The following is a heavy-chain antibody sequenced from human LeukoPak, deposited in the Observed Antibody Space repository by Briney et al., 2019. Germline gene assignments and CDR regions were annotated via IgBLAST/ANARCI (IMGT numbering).Heavy chain of an antibody. CDR2: ISSSTPTT. Sequence: GGSLRLSCAASGFTFSSYAMSWVRRAPGKGLEWASAISSSTPTTYYADSVKGRFTISRDNSRNTLYLQMNSLRAEDTAVYYCAKPLAVGNPLYYFHYWGQGTLVTVSS. D-gene: IGHD6-13*01. J-gene: IGHJ4*02. V-gene: IGHV3-23*01. CDR3: AKPLAVGNPLYYFHY. CDR1: GFTFSSYA.